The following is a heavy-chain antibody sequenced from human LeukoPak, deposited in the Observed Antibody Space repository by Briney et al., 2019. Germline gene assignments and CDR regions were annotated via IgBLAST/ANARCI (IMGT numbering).Heavy chain of an antibody. CDR1: GFTXTNYL. D-gene: IGHD2-8*02. J-gene: IGHJ4*02. Sequence: ASVKIACKSFGFTXTNYLLHWVRQAPGQGLEWVGRIAPSVDTTNYAQKFRGRVTMTGDTSTSTVYMELSSQRSDDTAIYYCVREESGGYFDYWGQGTLVTVSS. CDR3: VREESGGYFDY. V-gene: IGHV1-46*01. CDR2: IAPSVDTT.